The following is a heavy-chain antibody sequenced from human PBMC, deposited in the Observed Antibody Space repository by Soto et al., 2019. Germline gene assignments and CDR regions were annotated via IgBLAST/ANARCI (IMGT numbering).Heavy chain of an antibody. CDR1: GYTFTSFQ. CDR2: MDPNNGAT. J-gene: IGHJ4*02. CDR3: TRSGFNFHVDY. V-gene: IGHV1-8*01. D-gene: IGHD6-25*01. Sequence: QVQLVQSGPEVKPPGASLKVSCKASGYTFTSFQINWVRPATGQGLEWMGWMDPNNGATAYAQKFQGRLTVTRDTSISTAYMELTSLRSEDTAVYYCTRSGFNFHVDYWGRGALVVVSS.